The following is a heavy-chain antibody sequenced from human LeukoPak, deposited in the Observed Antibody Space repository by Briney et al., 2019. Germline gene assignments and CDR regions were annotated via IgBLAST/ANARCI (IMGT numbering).Heavy chain of an antibody. CDR2: ITGGHYAT. CDR1: GFSFSSFA. J-gene: IGHJ5*02. V-gene: IGHV3-23*01. D-gene: IGHD4-17*01. CDR3: TKDPNGDYIGAFDP. Sequence: GGSLRLSCAASGFSFSSFAMTWVRQAPGKGLEWVSSITGGHYATYNTDSVKGRFTISRDNARNTLYLQMNSLRADDTAIYYCTKDPNGDYIGAFDPWGQGTLVTVSS.